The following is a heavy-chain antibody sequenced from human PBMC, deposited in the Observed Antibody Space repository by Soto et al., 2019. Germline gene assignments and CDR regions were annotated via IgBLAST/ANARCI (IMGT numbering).Heavy chain of an antibody. CDR2: ISYDGSNK. Sequence: QVQLVESGGGVVQPGRSLRLSCAASGFTFSSYAMHWVRQAPGKGLEWVAVISYDGSNKYYADSVKGRFTISRDNSKNTLYLQMNSLRAEDTAVYYCAREIKGAFDIWGQGTMVTVSS. CDR3: AREIKGAFDI. V-gene: IGHV3-30-3*01. CDR1: GFTFSSYA. J-gene: IGHJ3*02.